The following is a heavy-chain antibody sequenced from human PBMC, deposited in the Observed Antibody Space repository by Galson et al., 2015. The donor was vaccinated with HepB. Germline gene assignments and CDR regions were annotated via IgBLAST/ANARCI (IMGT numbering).Heavy chain of an antibody. Sequence: SMRLSCAGSGFAFYNFGMHWVRQAPGKGLEWVAVISYDGSIKFYADSVKGRFTSSKDSSMNTLYLQMNGLRVEDTALYFCAKPFSRYTTRGEGNYFDSWCQGVLVTVSS. V-gene: IGHV3-30*18. CDR3: AKPFSRYTTRGEGNYFDS. CDR2: ISYDGSIK. CDR1: GFAFYNFG. D-gene: IGHD1-1*01. J-gene: IGHJ4*02.